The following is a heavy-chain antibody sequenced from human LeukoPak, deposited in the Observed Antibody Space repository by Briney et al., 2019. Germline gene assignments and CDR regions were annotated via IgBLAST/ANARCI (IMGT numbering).Heavy chain of an antibody. D-gene: IGHD2-21*02. CDR2: INHSGST. CDR3: AGLVVGTATIDY. Sequence: SETLSLTCAVYGGSFSDYYWSWIRQPPGKGLEWIGEINHSGSTNYNPSLKSRVTISVDTSKNQFSLKLRSVTAADTAVYYCAGLVVGTATIDYWGQGTLVTVSS. J-gene: IGHJ4*02. V-gene: IGHV4-34*01. CDR1: GGSFSDYY.